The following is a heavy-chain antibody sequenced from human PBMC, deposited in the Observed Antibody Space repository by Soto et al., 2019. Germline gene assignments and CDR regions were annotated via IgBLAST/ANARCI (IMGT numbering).Heavy chain of an antibody. CDR2: IWYDGSNK. D-gene: IGHD3-10*01. J-gene: IGHJ5*02. V-gene: IGHV3-33*01. CDR3: ARGYGSGNWFDP. CDR1: GFTFSSYG. Sequence: SLRLSCAASGFTFSSYGMHWVRQAPGKGLEWVAVIWYDGSNKYYADSVKGRFTISRDNSKNTLYLQMNSLRAEDTAVYYCARGYGSGNWFDPWGQGTLVTVSS.